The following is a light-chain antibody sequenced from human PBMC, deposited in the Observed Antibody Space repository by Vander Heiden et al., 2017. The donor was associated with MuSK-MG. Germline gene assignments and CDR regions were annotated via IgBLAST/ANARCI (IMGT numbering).Light chain of an antibody. CDR2: LGS. CDR1: QSLLHSNGYNY. CDR3: MQALQTRT. Sequence: DIVMTQSLLSLPVTPGEPASISCRSSQSLLHSNGYNYLDWYLQKPGQSPQLLIYLGSNRASGVPDRFSGSGPGTDFTLKISRVEAEDVGVYYCMQALQTRTFGGGTKVEIK. V-gene: IGKV2-28*01. J-gene: IGKJ4*01.